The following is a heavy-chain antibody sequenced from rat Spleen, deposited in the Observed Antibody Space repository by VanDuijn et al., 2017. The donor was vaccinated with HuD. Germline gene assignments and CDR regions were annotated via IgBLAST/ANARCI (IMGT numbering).Heavy chain of an antibody. CDR2: ISTGGGNT. V-gene: IGHV5S13*01. CDR3: ARRHYGYTDYFDY. Sequence: EVQLVESGGGLVQPGRSLKLSCAASGFTFNNYGMAWVRQAPTKSLDWVASISTGGGNTYYRDSVKGRFTISRANAKSTLSLQMDSLRSEDTATYYCARRHYGYTDYFDYWGQGVMVTVSS. J-gene: IGHJ2*01. D-gene: IGHD1-9*01. CDR1: GFTFNNYG.